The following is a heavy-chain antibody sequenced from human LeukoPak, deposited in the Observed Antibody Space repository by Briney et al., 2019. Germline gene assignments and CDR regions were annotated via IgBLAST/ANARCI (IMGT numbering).Heavy chain of an antibody. J-gene: IGHJ6*02. D-gene: IGHD1-26*01. CDR2: IYYSGST. CDR1: GGSISSGGYY. V-gene: IGHV4-31*03. CDR3: ARDRLAVGATGLDYGMDV. Sequence: SETLSLTCTVSGGSISSGGYYWSWIRQHPGKGLEWLGYIYYSGSTYYNPSLKSRVTISVDTSKNQFSLKLSSVTAADTAVYYCARDRLAVGATGLDYGMDVWGQGTTVTVSS.